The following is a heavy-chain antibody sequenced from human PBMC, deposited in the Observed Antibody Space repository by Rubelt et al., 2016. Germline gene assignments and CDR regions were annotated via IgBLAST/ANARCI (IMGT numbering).Heavy chain of an antibody. CDR1: GGSISSSSHY. CDR3: ARDGADYGDYDFAY. Sequence: QLQLQESGPGLVKPSEPLSLTCTVSGGSISSSSHYWGWIRQPPGKGLEWIAEIYHSGAPYYNPSLMRRVPMSIDTPKNHFSLRLSCVTAADTAVYYCARDGADYGDYDFAYWGQGTLVTVSS. V-gene: IGHV4-39*02. D-gene: IGHD4-17*01. CDR2: IYHSGAP. J-gene: IGHJ4*02.